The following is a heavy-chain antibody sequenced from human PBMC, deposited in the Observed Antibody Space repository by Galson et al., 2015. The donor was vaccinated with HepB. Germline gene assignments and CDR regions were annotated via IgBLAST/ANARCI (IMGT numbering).Heavy chain of an antibody. CDR2: ISSSSSYI. V-gene: IGHV3-21*01. CDR3: ARVRFGDGYYYGMDV. CDR1: GFTFSSYS. Sequence: SLRLSCAASGFTFSSYSMNWVRQAPGKGLEWVSSISSSSSYIYYADSAKGRFTISRDNAKNSLYLQMNSLRAEDTAVYYCARVRFGDGYYYGMDVWGRGTTVTVSS. J-gene: IGHJ6*02. D-gene: IGHD3-10*01.